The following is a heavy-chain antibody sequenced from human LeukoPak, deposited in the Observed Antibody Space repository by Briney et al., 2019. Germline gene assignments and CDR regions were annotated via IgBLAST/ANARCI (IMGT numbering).Heavy chain of an antibody. CDR3: ARHGAAAGTSYYYFDY. D-gene: IGHD6-13*01. Sequence: SETLSLTCAVYGGSFSGYYWSWIRQPPGKGLEWIGEINHSGSTNYNPSLKSRVTISVDTSKNQFSLKLSSVTAADTAVYYCARHGAAAGTSYYYFDYWGQGTLVTVSS. CDR2: INHSGST. J-gene: IGHJ4*02. V-gene: IGHV4-34*01. CDR1: GGSFSGYY.